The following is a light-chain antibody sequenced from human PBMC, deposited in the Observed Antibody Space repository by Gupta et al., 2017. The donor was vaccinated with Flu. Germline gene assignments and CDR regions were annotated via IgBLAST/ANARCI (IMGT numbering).Light chain of an antibody. J-gene: IGKJ1*01. CDR2: QVS. CDR1: KGLVNSDVNTY. V-gene: IGKV2-30*01. CDR3: MQGAHWPWA. Sequence: VTRGQPASISCRSSKGLVNSDVNTYLHWFQQRPGQSPRRLIYQVSYRDSGVPDRFSGSGSGTDFTLKISRVEAEDVGIYFCMQGAHWPWAFGQGTTVEIK.